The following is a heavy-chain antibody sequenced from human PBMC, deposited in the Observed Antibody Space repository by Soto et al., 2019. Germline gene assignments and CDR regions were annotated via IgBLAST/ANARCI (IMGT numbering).Heavy chain of an antibody. J-gene: IGHJ4*02. Sequence: QLQLQESGPGLVKPSETLSLTCTVSGGSISSSSYYWGWIRQPPGKGLEWIGSIYYSGSTYYNPSLKSRVTISVDTSKNQFSLKLSSVTAADTAVYYCASLTYDFWSGYYPFRGNYFDYWGQGTLVTVSS. CDR1: GGSISSSSYY. CDR3: ASLTYDFWSGYYPFRGNYFDY. CDR2: IYYSGST. D-gene: IGHD3-3*01. V-gene: IGHV4-39*01.